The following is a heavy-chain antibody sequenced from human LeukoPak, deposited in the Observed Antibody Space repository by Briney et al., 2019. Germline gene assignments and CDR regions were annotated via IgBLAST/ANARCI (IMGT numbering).Heavy chain of an antibody. CDR3: ARERLGELSSRPFDY. CDR1: GFIFTNYF. CDR2: ISSSGSTI. J-gene: IGHJ4*02. Sequence: GGSLRLSCAASGFIFTNYFVSWVRQAPGKGLEWVSYISSSGSTIYYADSVKGRFTISRDNAKNSLYLQMNSLRAEDTAVYYCARERLGELSSRPFDYWGQGTLVTVSS. V-gene: IGHV3-11*01. D-gene: IGHD3-16*02.